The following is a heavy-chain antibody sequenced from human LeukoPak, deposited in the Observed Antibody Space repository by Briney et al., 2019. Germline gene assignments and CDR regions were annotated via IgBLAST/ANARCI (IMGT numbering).Heavy chain of an antibody. D-gene: IGHD2-15*01. CDR3: ARLVVADSKGWFDP. V-gene: IGHV4-59*01. CDR2: IYYIGST. CDR1: GGSISEYY. J-gene: IGHJ5*02. Sequence: SEALSLTCSVSGGSISEYYWSWIRQPPGKGLEWIAYIYYIGSTNYNPSLKSRVTMSVDTSKNQFSLKLSSVTAADTAVYYCARLVVADSKGWFDPWGQGTLVTVSS.